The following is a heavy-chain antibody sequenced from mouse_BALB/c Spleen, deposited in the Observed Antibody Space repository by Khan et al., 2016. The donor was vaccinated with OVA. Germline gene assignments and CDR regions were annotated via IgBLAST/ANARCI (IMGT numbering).Heavy chain of an antibody. CDR1: GFSLTGYG. CDR3: ARAYYGNYREAMDY. D-gene: IGHD2-10*01. Sequence: QVQLRDSGPGLVAPSQSLSITCTVSGFSLTGYGVNWVRQPPGKGLEWLGMIWGDGSTDYNSALKSRLNLSKANSKRHVFLKMNSLQTDDTARYYCARAYYGNYREAMDYWGQGTSVTVSS. J-gene: IGHJ4*01. CDR2: IWGDGST. V-gene: IGHV2-6-7*01.